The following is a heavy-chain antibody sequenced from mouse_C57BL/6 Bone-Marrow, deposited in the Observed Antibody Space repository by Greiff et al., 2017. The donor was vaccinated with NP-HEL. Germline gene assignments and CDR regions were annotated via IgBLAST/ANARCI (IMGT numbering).Heavy chain of an antibody. J-gene: IGHJ2*01. CDR3: ARVYYGYPYFDY. V-gene: IGHV1-64*01. Sequence: VKLQQPGAELVKPGASVKLSCKASGYTFTSYWMHWVKQRPGQGLEWIGMIHPNSGSTNYNEKFKSKATLTVDKSSSTAYMQLSSPTSEDSAVYYCARVYYGYPYFDYWGQGTTLTVSS. CDR1: GYTFTSYW. D-gene: IGHD2-2*01. CDR2: IHPNSGST.